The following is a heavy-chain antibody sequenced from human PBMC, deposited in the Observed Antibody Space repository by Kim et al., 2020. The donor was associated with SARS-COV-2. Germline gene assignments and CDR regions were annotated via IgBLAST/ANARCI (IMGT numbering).Heavy chain of an antibody. CDR3: ARGVNVGFDS. J-gene: IGHJ4*02. V-gene: IGHV3-74*01. D-gene: IGHD1-26*01. Sequence: ADPVKGRFTLPRDNAKNTLYLQVNSLRADDTAVYYCARGVNVGFDSWGQGPLVTVSS.